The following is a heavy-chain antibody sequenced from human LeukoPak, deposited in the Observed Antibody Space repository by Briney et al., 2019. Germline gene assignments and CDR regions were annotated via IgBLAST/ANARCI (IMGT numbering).Heavy chain of an antibody. D-gene: IGHD1-1*01. V-gene: IGHV1-8*01. J-gene: IGHJ3*02. CDR1: GYTFTSYD. CDR2: MNPNSGNT. CDR3: AKGLGITTFDAFDI. Sequence: ASVKVSCKASGYTFTSYDINWVRQATGQGLEWMGWMNPNSGNTGYAQKLQGRVTMTRNTSISTAYMELSSLRSEDTAVYYCAKGLGITTFDAFDIWGQGTMVTVSS.